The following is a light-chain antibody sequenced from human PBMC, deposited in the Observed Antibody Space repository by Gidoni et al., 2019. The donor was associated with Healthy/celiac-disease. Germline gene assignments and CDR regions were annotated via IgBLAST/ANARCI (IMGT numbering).Light chain of an antibody. CDR1: SSNIGAGYD. Sequence: SVLTPPPSVSGAPAQRVTISCTGSSSNIGAGYDVHWYQQLPGTAPKLLIYGNSNRPSGVPDRFSGSKSGTSASLAITGLQAEDEADYYCQSYDSSLRVVFGGGTKLTVL. J-gene: IGLJ2*01. CDR2: GNS. CDR3: QSYDSSLRVV. V-gene: IGLV1-40*01.